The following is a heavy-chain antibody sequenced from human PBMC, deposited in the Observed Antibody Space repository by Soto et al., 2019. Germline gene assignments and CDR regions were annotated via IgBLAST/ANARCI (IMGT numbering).Heavy chain of an antibody. CDR3: AREEYRSSVPALCYYGMDV. V-gene: IGHV1-69*12. CDR2: IIPIFGTA. D-gene: IGHD6-6*01. J-gene: IGHJ6*02. CDR1: GGTFSSYA. Sequence: QVQLVQSGAEVKKPGSSVKVSCKASGGTFSSYAISWVRQAPGQGLEWMGGIIPIFGTANYAQKFQGRVTITADESTSTAYMELSSLRSEDTAVYYCAREEYRSSVPALCYYGMDVWGQGTTVTVSS.